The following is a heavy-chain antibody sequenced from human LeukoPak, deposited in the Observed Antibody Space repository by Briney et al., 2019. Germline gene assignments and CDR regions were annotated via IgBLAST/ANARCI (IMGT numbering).Heavy chain of an antibody. V-gene: IGHV4-4*07. CDR1: GGSISSYY. CDR2: IYTSGST. Sequence: SETLSLTCTVSGGSISSYYWSWIRQPAGKGLEWIGRIYTSGSTNYNPSLKSRVTISVDTSKNQFSLKLSSVTAADTAVYYCARLRGYSYGEYYYYYYMDVWGKGTTVTISS. J-gene: IGHJ6*03. D-gene: IGHD5-18*01. CDR3: ARLRGYSYGEYYYYYYMDV.